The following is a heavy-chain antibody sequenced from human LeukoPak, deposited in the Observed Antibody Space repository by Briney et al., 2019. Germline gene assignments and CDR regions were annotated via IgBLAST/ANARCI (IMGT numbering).Heavy chain of an antibody. CDR1: GFTFSSYE. CDR3: AKDIVGGGDDY. Sequence: GGSLRLSCAASGFTFSSYEMNWVRQAPGKGLEWVSYISSSGSTIYYADSVKGRFAISRDNAKNSIYLQMNSLRVEDTAVYYCAKDIVGGGDDYWGQGTLVIVSS. CDR2: ISSSGSTI. V-gene: IGHV3-48*03. J-gene: IGHJ4*02. D-gene: IGHD2-21*02.